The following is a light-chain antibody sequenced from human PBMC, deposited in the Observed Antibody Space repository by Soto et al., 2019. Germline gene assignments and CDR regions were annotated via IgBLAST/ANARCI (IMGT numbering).Light chain of an antibody. CDR1: QAVSSSK. V-gene: IGKV3-20*01. CDR3: QQYGSSPRT. CDR2: GAS. J-gene: IGKJ1*01. Sequence: EIVLTQSPGTLSSSPGERATLSCRASQAVSSSKLAWYQQKPGQASKVLIYGASTRATGIPDRFSGSGSGTDFTLTISRLEPEDFAVYYCQQYGSSPRTFGQGTKVEIK.